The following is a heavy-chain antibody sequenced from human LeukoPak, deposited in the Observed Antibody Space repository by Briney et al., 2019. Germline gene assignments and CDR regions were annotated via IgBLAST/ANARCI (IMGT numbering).Heavy chain of an antibody. Sequence: ASVKVSCKASGYTFTGYGGSWVRQAPGQGLECMGWISAYNGNTNYAQKLQGRVTMTTDTSTSTAYMELRRLRSDDTAVHYCARESDGDYEEYYYGMDVWGQGTTVSVSS. D-gene: IGHD4-17*01. CDR3: ARESDGDYEEYYYGMDV. V-gene: IGHV1-18*01. CDR2: ISAYNGNT. J-gene: IGHJ6*02. CDR1: GYTFTGYG.